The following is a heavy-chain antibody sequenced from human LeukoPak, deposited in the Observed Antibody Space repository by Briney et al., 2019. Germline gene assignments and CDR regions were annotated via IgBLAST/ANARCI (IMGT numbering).Heavy chain of an antibody. D-gene: IGHD5-18*01. CDR1: GFTFSSYG. J-gene: IGHJ4*02. Sequence: PGGSLRLSCAASGFTFSSYGMHGVRQAPGKGLEWVAVISYDGSNKYYADSVKGRFTISRDNSKNTLYLQMNSLRAEDTALYYCAKDKWEDTAMVPNFDYWGQGTLVTVSS. V-gene: IGHV3-30*18. CDR2: ISYDGSNK. CDR3: AKDKWEDTAMVPNFDY.